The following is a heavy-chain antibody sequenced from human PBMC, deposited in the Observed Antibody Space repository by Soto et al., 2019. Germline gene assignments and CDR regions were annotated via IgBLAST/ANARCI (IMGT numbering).Heavy chain of an antibody. CDR3: AKGSTRWLESLLHY. CDR2: ISNDGTNK. CDR1: GFTLNIFG. J-gene: IGHJ4*02. D-gene: IGHD5-12*01. V-gene: IGHV3-30*18. Sequence: AGSLRLSCAASGFTLNIFGTHWVRQAPGKGLEWVALISNDGTNKYYADSVRGRFTISRDSSKNTVFLQMDSLRADDTAVYYCAKGSTRWLESLLHYWGQGTLVTVSS.